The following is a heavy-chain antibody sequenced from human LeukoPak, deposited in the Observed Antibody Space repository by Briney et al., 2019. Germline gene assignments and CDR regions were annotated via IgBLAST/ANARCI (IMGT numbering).Heavy chain of an antibody. Sequence: PSETLSLTCTVSGGSISNTYYYWGWIRQPPGKGLEWIGSLYYNGNTYYTPSLKSRVTMSVDTSKNRFSLKLSSVTAADTAVYYCARAFGTYQYYFDYWGQGTLVTVSS. CDR3: ARAFGTYQYYFDY. J-gene: IGHJ4*02. CDR1: GGSISNTYYY. D-gene: IGHD3-10*01. CDR2: LYYNGNT. V-gene: IGHV4-39*07.